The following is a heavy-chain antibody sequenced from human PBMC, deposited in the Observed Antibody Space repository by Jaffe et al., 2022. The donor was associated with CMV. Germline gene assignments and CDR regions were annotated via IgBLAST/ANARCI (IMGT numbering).Heavy chain of an antibody. CDR3: ARDPPSSSGWPYYFDY. D-gene: IGHD6-19*01. Sequence: QVQLVQSGAEVKKPGASVKVSCKASGYTFTSYYMHWVRQAPGQGLEWMGIINPSGGSTSYAQKFQGRVTMTRDTSTSTVYMELSSLRSEDTAVYYCARDPPSSSGWPYYFDYWGQGTLVTVSS. J-gene: IGHJ4*02. CDR2: INPSGGST. V-gene: IGHV1-46*01. CDR1: GYTFTSYY.